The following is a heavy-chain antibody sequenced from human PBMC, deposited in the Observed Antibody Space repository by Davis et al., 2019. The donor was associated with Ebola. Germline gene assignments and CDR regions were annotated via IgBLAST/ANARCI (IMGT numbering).Heavy chain of an antibody. CDR3: ARVYYYDSSGYLDY. J-gene: IGHJ4*02. CDR1: GFTFSSYA. CDR2: ISYDGSNK. Sequence: LSLTCAASGFTFSSYAMHWVRQAPGKGLEWVAVISYDGSNKYYADSVKGRFTISRDNSKNTLYLQMNSLRAEDTAVYYCARVYYYDSSGYLDYWGQGTLVTVSS. D-gene: IGHD3-22*01. V-gene: IGHV3-30-3*01.